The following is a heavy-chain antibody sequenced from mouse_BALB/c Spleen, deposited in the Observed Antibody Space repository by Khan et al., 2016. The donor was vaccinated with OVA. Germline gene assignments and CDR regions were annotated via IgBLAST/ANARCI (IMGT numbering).Heavy chain of an antibody. CDR1: GFSLTNYG. J-gene: IGHJ4*01. CDR2: IWSEGGT. CDR3: ARPSSFSYAMDY. D-gene: IGHD1-1*01. Sequence: QVQLKESGPGLVAPSQSLSITCTVSGFSLTNYGVHWVRQPPGKGLEWLVVIWSEGGTTYNSTLKSRLSISKDNSKSQVFLKMNSLQTDDTAMYYCARPSSFSYAMDYWGQGTSVTVSS. V-gene: IGHV2-6*02.